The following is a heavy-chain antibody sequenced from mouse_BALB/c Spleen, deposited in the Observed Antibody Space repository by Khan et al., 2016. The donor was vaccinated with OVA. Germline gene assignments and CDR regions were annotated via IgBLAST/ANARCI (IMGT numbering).Heavy chain of an antibody. V-gene: IGHV5-6*01. Sequence: EVELVESGGDLVKPGGSLKLSCAASGFTFSTYGMHWVRQAPDKRLEWVATVSTGGSYTYYPHSVTGRFTISRDNANNTLYLQMSGLRAEDTAMFYVTRLAKYNDSEGFDYWGQGTLVTVSA. J-gene: IGHJ3*01. CDR2: VSTGGSYT. D-gene: IGHD2-12*01. CDR3: TRLAKYNDSEGFDY. CDR1: GFTFSTYG.